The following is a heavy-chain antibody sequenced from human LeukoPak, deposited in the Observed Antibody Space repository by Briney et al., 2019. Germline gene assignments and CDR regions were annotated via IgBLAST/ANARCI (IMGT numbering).Heavy chain of an antibody. V-gene: IGHV3-30*04. D-gene: IGHD6-19*01. CDR3: ATCRCPEAAFQH. J-gene: IGHJ1*01. Sequence: GRSLRLSCAASGFTFSSYAMHWVRQAPGKGLEWVAVISYDGSNEYYADSVKGRFTISRDNSKNTLYLQMNSLRAEDTAVYYCATCRCPEAAFQHWGQGTLVTVSS. CDR1: GFTFSSYA. CDR2: ISYDGSNE.